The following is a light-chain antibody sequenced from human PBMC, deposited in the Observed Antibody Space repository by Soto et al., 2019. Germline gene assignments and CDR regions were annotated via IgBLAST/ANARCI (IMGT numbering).Light chain of an antibody. CDR2: YND. Sequence: QSVLTQPPSVSEAPRQRVTISCSGSSSNIGNNAVNWYQQLPGKAPKLLIYYNDLLPSGVSDRFSGSKSGTSASLAISGLQSEDEADYYCAAWDDSLNRLLFGGGTKLTVL. J-gene: IGLJ2*01. CDR3: AAWDDSLNRLL. V-gene: IGLV1-36*01. CDR1: SSNIGNNA.